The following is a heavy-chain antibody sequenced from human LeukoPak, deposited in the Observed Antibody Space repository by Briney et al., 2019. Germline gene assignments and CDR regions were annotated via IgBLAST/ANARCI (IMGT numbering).Heavy chain of an antibody. D-gene: IGHD6-13*01. CDR3: ARDSGPYSSSGGLDY. CDR1: GFTFSSYW. V-gene: IGHV3-30-3*01. CDR2: ISYDGSNK. Sequence: PGGSLRLSCAASGFTFSSYWMSWVRQAPGKGLEWVAVISYDGSNKYYADSVKGRFTISRDNSKNTLYLQMNSLRAEDTAVYYCARDSGPYSSSGGLDYWGQGTLVTVSS. J-gene: IGHJ4*02.